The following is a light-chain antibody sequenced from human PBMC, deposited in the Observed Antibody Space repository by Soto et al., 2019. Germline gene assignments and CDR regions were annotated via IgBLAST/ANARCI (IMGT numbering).Light chain of an antibody. CDR1: SSDVGGYNS. CDR3: SSFTSSMTND. CDR2: DVG. Sequence: QSALTQPASVSGSPGESITISCTGTSSDVGGYNSVSWYQHHPGKAPKLKLYDVGDRSSGVSYRFSGSKSGNTASLTISGLQAADEADYFCSSFTSSMTNDLGSGTKHTVL. V-gene: IGLV2-14*03. J-gene: IGLJ1*01.